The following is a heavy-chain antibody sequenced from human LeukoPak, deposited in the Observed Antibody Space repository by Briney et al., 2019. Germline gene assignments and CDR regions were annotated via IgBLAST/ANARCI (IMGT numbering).Heavy chain of an antibody. CDR3: ARVLDTAMVN. V-gene: IGHV3-21*04. CDR1: GFTFTGHS. J-gene: IGHJ4*02. Sequence: GGSLRLSCVASGFTFTGHSMHWVRQAPGKGLEWVSSITSTSSYVFYADSVKGRFTISRDNSKNTLYLQMNSLRAEDTAVYYCARVLDTAMVNWGQGTLVTVSS. CDR2: ITSTSSYV. D-gene: IGHD5-18*01.